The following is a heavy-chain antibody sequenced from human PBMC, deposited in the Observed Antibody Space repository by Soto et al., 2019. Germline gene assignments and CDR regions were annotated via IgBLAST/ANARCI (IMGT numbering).Heavy chain of an antibody. CDR2: VIPMVPNA. CDR3: ARGHSDSSGQGYLDS. Sequence: QVRLVQSEAEVKKAGSSVNVSCKASGGTFISDAVTWVRQAPGQGLEWMGGVIPMVPNANYAQKFQGRATITADKSTSSVYMELHSLKSEDTALYYWARGHSDSSGQGYLDSWGQGTLVTVTS. CDR1: GGTFISDA. D-gene: IGHD3-22*01. J-gene: IGHJ4*02. V-gene: IGHV1-69*06.